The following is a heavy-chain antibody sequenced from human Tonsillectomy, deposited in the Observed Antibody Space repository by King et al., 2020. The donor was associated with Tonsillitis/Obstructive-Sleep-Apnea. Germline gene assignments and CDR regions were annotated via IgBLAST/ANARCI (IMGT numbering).Heavy chain of an antibody. CDR1: GFSLSNARMG. CDR2: IFSNDEK. Sequence: FTLKESGPVLVKPTETLTLTCTVSGFSLSNARMGVSWIRQPPGKALEWLAHIFSNDEKSYSTSLKSRLTISKDTSKSQVVLTMTNMDPLDTATYYCARIPYYYDSSGYSGFDYWGQGTLVTVSS. J-gene: IGHJ4*02. D-gene: IGHD3-22*01. V-gene: IGHV2-26*01. CDR3: ARIPYYYDSSGYSGFDY.